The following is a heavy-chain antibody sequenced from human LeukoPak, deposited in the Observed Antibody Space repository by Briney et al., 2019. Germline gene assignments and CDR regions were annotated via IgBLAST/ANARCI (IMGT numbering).Heavy chain of an antibody. D-gene: IGHD3-10*01. Sequence: SVKVSCKASGGTFSSYAISWVRQAPGQGLEWMGGIIPIFGTANYAQRFQGRVTITADKSTSTAYMELSSLRSEDTAVYYCARDVMVRGHNWFDPWGQGTLVTVSS. J-gene: IGHJ5*02. V-gene: IGHV1-69*06. CDR3: ARDVMVRGHNWFDP. CDR2: IIPIFGTA. CDR1: GGTFSSYA.